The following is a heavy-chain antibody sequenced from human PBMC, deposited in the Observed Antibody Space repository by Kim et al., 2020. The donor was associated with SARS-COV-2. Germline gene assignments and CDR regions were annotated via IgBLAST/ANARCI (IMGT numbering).Heavy chain of an antibody. J-gene: IGHJ4*02. Sequence: SETLSLTCTVSGGSISSYYWSWIRQPPGKGLEWIGYIYFTGSTNYNPSLKSRVTISVDTSKNQFSLKLSSVTAADTAVYYCARHHYYASGSYYAFDYWGQGTLVTVSS. D-gene: IGHD3-10*01. V-gene: IGHV4-59*08. CDR1: GGSISSYY. CDR3: ARHHYYASGSYYAFDY. CDR2: IYFTGST.